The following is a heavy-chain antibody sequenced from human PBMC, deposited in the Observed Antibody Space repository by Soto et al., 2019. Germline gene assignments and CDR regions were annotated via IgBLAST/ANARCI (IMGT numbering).Heavy chain of an antibody. CDR1: GGSISNYY. V-gene: IGHV4-59*08. D-gene: IGHD3-10*01. Sequence: QVPLQESGPGLVKPSETLSLSCTVSGGSISNYYWSWFRQTPGKGLEWIGYVHDSWGSNYNPPLKSRVAIALDTSKSQFSLKLTSVTATDTAVYYCARQGFGALHGLVGVWGQWTTVTVSS. J-gene: IGHJ6*02. CDR3: ARQGFGALHGLVGV. CDR2: VHDSWGS.